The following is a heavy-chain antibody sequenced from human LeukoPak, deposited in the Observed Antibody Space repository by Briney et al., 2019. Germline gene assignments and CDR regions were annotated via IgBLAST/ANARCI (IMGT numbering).Heavy chain of an antibody. Sequence: AGGSLRLSCATSGFTFSSYSVHWVRQAPGKGPEFVSVIGGGGVTTFYADSVKNRFTISRDKSKNTLYLEMGSLRAEAMAVYYCAREGGGSGLWYYDLWGRGTLVTVSS. CDR3: AREGGGSGLWYYDL. CDR1: GFTFSSYS. CDR2: IGGGGVTT. V-gene: IGHV3-64*02. D-gene: IGHD1-26*01. J-gene: IGHJ2*01.